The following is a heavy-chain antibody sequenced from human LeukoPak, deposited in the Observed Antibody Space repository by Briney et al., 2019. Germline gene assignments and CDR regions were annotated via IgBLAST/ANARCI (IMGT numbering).Heavy chain of an antibody. CDR1: GFTFSSCG. J-gene: IGHJ4*02. Sequence: SGRSLRLSCAASGFTFSSCGMHWVRQAPGKGLEWVAVIWYDGSNKYYADSVKGRFTISRDNSKNTLYLQMNSLRAEDTAVYYCARDGIAVAGTGYYYFDYWGQGTLVTVSS. CDR3: ARDGIAVAGTGYYYFDY. V-gene: IGHV3-33*01. D-gene: IGHD6-19*01. CDR2: IWYDGSNK.